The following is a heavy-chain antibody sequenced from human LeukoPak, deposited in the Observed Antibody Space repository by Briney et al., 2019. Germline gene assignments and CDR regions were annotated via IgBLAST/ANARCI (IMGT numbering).Heavy chain of an antibody. CDR2: INSDGSST. D-gene: IGHD6-19*01. J-gene: IGHJ4*02. Sequence: GGSLRLFCAACGLPFNSYWMHWVHHAPGEGLVWVSHINSDGSSTSYADSVKCRFTISRDNAKNTLYLQMNSLRAEDTAVYYCARVARSSGWYLGFDYWGQGTLVTVSS. CDR1: GLPFNSYW. CDR3: ARVARSSGWYLGFDY. V-gene: IGHV3-74*01.